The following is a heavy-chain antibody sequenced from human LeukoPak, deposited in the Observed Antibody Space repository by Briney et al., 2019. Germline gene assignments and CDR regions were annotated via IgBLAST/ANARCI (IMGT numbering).Heavy chain of an antibody. J-gene: IGHJ3*02. D-gene: IGHD3-22*01. CDR1: GGSINSYY. CDR3: ARRSYYYDSSAGAGAFDI. CDR2: IYYSGST. Sequence: SETLSLTCTVSGGSINSYYWSWIRQPPGKGLEWIGYIYYSGSTNYNPSLKSRVTISVDTSKNQFSLKLSSVTAADTAVYYCARRSYYYDSSAGAGAFDIWGQGTMVTVSS. V-gene: IGHV4-59*08.